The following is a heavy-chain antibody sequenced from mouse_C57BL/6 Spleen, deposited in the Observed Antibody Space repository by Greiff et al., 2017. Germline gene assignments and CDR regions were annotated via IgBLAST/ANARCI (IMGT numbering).Heavy chain of an antibody. CDR2: IRNKANGYTT. V-gene: IGHV7-3*01. CDR3: ARYMAGYSFAY. CDR1: GFTFTDYY. D-gene: IGHD2-3*01. Sequence: EVKLMESGGGLVQPGGSLSLSCAASGFTFTDYYMSWVRQPPGKALEWLGFIRNKANGYTTEYSASVKGRFTISRDNSQSILYLQMNALRAEDSATYYCARYMAGYSFAYWGQGTLVTVSA. J-gene: IGHJ3*01.